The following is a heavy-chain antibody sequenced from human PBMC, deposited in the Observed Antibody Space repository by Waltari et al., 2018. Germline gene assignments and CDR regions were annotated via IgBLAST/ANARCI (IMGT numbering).Heavy chain of an antibody. Sequence: VESGGGVIRPGGALRLSCEAPGFTFDDYGMSWGRQGPGKGLEWIAGINWKGDKVAYGDAVRGRFIISRDNAKNLLYLQMNTVGLDDTALYYCARGGDSSWPRWGQGTLVTVSA. CDR3: ARGGDSSWPR. CDR1: GFTFDDYG. V-gene: IGHV3-20*04. CDR2: INWKGDKV. J-gene: IGHJ4*02. D-gene: IGHD3-22*01.